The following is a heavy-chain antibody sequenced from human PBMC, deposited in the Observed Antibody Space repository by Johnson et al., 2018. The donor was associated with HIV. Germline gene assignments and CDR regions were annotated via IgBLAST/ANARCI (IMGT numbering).Heavy chain of an antibody. V-gene: IGHV3-9*01. CDR1: GFTFDDYA. CDR2: ISWNSGTK. D-gene: IGHD3-22*01. Sequence: VESGGGLVQPGRSLRLSCAASGFTFDDYAMHWVRQAPGKGLEWVSGISWNSGTKGYADSVKGRFTISRDNAKNSLYLQINSLRAEDTAVYYCARVGGLYYYDSSGYRDDAFDIWGQGTMVTVSS. J-gene: IGHJ3*02. CDR3: ARVGGLYYYDSSGYRDDAFDI.